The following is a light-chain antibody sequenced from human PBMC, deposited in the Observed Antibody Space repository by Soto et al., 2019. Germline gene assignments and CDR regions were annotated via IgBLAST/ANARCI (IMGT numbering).Light chain of an antibody. CDR3: SSYTSSSTYV. CDR1: SSDVGNYNY. Sequence: QSALTQPASVSGSPGQSITISCTGTSSDVGNYNYVSWYQQHPGKAPKLMIFEVSNRPSGVSIRFSGSKSGNTASLTISGRQAEDEADYYCSSYTSSSTYVFGTGTKLTVL. CDR2: EVS. J-gene: IGLJ1*01. V-gene: IGLV2-14*01.